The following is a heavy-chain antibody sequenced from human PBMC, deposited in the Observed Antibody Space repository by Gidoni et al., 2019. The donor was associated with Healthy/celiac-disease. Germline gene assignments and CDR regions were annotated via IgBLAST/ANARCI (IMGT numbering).Heavy chain of an antibody. V-gene: IGHV3-23*01. J-gene: IGHJ4*02. D-gene: IGHD3-16*02. CDR2: ISGSGGST. CDR3: AKYSLVRVWGSYRDY. CDR1: GFTCRSSA. Sequence: EVPLLESGGVLVQPGGSLRLTGTASGFTCRSSAMSWVRQAPGKGLEWVSAISGSGGSTYYADSVKGRFTICRDNSKNTLYLQMNSLRAEDTAVYYCAKYSLVRVWGSYRDYWGQGTLVTVSS.